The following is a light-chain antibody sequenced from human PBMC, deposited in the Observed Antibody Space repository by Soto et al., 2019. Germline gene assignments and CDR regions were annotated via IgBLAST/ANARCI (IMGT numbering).Light chain of an antibody. J-gene: IGKJ1*01. CDR3: QQYGSSPWT. Sequence: EIVLTQSPDTLSLSPGERATLSCRASQSVSSSYLSWYQQKPGQAPRLLMYGASSRATGIPDRFSGSGSGTDFTLTISRLEPEDFAVYYCQQYGSSPWTFGQGTKVEIK. CDR2: GAS. V-gene: IGKV3-20*01. CDR1: QSVSSSY.